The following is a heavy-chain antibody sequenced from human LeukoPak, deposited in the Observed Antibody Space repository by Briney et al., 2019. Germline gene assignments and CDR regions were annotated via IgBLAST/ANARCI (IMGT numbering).Heavy chain of an antibody. CDR2: IKQDGSEK. J-gene: IGHJ4*02. CDR1: GFTFSSYW. CDR3: ARDYTGLLWFGELWYYFDY. D-gene: IGHD3-10*01. V-gene: IGHV3-7*03. Sequence: SGGSLRLSCAASGFTFSSYWMSWVRQAPGKGLEWVANIKQDGSEKYYVDSVKGRLTISRDNAKNSLYLQMNSLRAEDTAVYYCARDYTGLLWFGELWYYFDYWGQGTLVTVSS.